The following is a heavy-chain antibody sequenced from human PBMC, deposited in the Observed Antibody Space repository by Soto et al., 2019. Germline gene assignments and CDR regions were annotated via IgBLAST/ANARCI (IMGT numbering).Heavy chain of an antibody. CDR1: GYTFTSYG. CDR3: AKRSSDCRGDSCYSTPAN. Sequence: GASVKVSCKASGYTFTSYGISWVRQAPGQGLEWMGWISAYNGNTNYAQKLQGRVTMTTDTSTSTAYMELNRLEAEDTAIYYCAKRSSDCRGDSCYSTPANWGQGTLVTVSS. V-gene: IGHV1-18*01. J-gene: IGHJ4*02. CDR2: ISAYNGNT. D-gene: IGHD2-15*01.